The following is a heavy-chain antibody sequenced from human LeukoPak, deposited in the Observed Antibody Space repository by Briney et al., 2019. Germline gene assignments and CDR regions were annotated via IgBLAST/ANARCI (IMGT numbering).Heavy chain of an antibody. Sequence: GGSLRLSCVVSGFNFRGAAMSWVRQGPGKGLEWVAGITGRGETTFYADSVKGRFTISRDNSNNTLFLQVSSLRAEDTAVYYCAKDVIRGAISYFESWGQGTLVAVSP. J-gene: IGHJ4*02. CDR2: ITGRGETT. CDR1: GFNFRGAA. V-gene: IGHV3-23*01. CDR3: AKDVIRGAISYFES. D-gene: IGHD3-10*01.